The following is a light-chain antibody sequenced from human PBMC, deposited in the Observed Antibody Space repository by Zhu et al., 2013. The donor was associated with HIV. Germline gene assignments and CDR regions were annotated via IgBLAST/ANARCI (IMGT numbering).Light chain of an antibody. J-gene: IGKJ5*01. CDR3: QQYGSSSIT. CDR2: GTS. V-gene: IGKV3D-15*01. CDR1: QSVSSN. Sequence: EIVMTQSPATLSVSPGERATLSCRASQSVSSNLGWYQQKPGQAPRLLIYGTSTRATGIPARFSGSGSGTDFTLTISRLEPEDFAVYYCQQYGSSSITFGQGTRLEIK.